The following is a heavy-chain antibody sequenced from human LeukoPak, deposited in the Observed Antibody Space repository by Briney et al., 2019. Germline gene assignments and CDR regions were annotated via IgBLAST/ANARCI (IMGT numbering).Heavy chain of an antibody. V-gene: IGHV4-61*02. Sequence: SQTLSLTCTVSGGSISSGSYYWSWIRQPAGKGLEWIGRIYTSGSTNYNPSLKGRVTISVDTSKNQFSLKLSSVTAADTAVYYCARQYCSGGSCYLGDNWFDPWGQGTLVTVSS. CDR2: IYTSGST. CDR3: ARQYCSGGSCYLGDNWFDP. J-gene: IGHJ5*02. CDR1: GGSISSGSYY. D-gene: IGHD2-15*01.